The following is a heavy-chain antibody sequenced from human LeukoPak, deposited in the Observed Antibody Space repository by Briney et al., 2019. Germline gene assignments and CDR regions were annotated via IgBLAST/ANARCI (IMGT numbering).Heavy chain of an antibody. Sequence: GGSLRLSCAASGFTFDDYAMHWVRQTPGKGLEWVSLISGDGSSIYCKDSVKGRFTISRDSSKNSLFLQMNSLTAEDAGIYYCTRDHCSGTSCHLFDYWGQGTLLTVSS. J-gene: IGHJ4*02. V-gene: IGHV3-43*02. CDR1: GFTFDDYA. CDR2: ISGDGSSI. CDR3: TRDHCSGTSCHLFDY. D-gene: IGHD2-2*01.